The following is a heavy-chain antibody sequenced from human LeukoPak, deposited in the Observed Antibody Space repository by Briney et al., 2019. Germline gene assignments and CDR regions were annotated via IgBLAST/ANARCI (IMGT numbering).Heavy chain of an antibody. Sequence: ASVKVSCKASGGTFSSYAISWVRQAPGQGHEWMGGIIPIFGTANYAQKFQGRVTITTDESTSTAYMELSSLRSEDTAVYYCARDRRAGYSSSWYLLAAFDIWGQGTMVTVSS. D-gene: IGHD6-13*01. CDR2: IIPIFGTA. CDR1: GGTFSSYA. J-gene: IGHJ3*02. V-gene: IGHV1-69*05. CDR3: ARDRRAGYSSSWYLLAAFDI.